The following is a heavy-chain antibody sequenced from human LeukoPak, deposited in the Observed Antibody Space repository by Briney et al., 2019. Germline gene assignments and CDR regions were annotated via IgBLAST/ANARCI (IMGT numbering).Heavy chain of an antibody. CDR3: ARGYCSGGGCSVLDAFDG. V-gene: IGHV1-46*01. Sequence: ASVKVSCKTSGYTFTNYYIHWVRRAPGQGLEWMGKINPSGSSTSYPQKFQGRVTMTRDTSTTTVYMELSTLRSEDTAIYYCARGYCSGGGCSVLDAFDGWGQGTMVTVSS. J-gene: IGHJ3*01. CDR2: INPSGSST. CDR1: GYTFTNYY. D-gene: IGHD2-15*01.